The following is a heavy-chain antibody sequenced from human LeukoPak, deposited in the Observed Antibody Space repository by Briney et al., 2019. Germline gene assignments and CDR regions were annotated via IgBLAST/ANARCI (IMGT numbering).Heavy chain of an antibody. D-gene: IGHD2-21*02. CDR3: ARAGSVVVTAIHDY. Sequence: GGSLRLSCAASGFTFSSYWMSWVRQAPGEGLERVANIKQDGSEKYYVDSVKGRFTISRDNAKNSLYLQMNSLRAEDTAVYYCARAGSVVVTAIHDYWGRGTLVTVSS. CDR2: IKQDGSEK. V-gene: IGHV3-7*01. J-gene: IGHJ4*02. CDR1: GFTFSSYW.